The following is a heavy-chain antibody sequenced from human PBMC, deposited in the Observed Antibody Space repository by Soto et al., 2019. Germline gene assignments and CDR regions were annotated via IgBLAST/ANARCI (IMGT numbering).Heavy chain of an antibody. CDR3: ARHVAVPRTRGFDY. CDR1: GGSISDNW. CDR2: IYHSGTT. V-gene: IGHV4-4*02. D-gene: IGHD2-15*01. Sequence: QVQLQESGPGLVKPSGTLSLTCAVAGGSISDNWWSWVRQAPGKGLEWIGEIYHSGTTYYNPSLKGRVSILVDKSASQISLTLSSVTAPDTAVYYCARHVAVPRTRGFDYWGQGALVAVSS. J-gene: IGHJ4*02.